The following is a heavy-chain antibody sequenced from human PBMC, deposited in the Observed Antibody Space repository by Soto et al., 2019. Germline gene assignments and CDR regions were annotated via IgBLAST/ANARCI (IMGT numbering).Heavy chain of an antibody. CDR3: ARDDYGMDV. V-gene: IGHV3-33*01. Sequence: QVQLVESGGGVVQPGGSLRLSCAASGFTFRTYGIQWVRQAPGKGLEWVAVIWYDGSNKYYADSVKGRFTISRDNSKNTLYLQMNTLRAEDTAVYYCARDDYGMDVWGQGTTVTVSS. CDR1: GFTFRTYG. CDR2: IWYDGSNK. J-gene: IGHJ6*02.